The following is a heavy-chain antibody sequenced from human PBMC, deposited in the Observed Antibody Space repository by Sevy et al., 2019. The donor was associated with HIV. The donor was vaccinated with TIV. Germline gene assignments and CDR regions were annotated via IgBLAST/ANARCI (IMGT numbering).Heavy chain of an antibody. D-gene: IGHD6-13*01. CDR3: AKDTVSDSSSWYTSFYYYYGMDV. V-gene: IGHV3-9*01. J-gene: IGHJ6*02. CDR1: GFTFDDYA. CDR2: ISWNSGSI. Sequence: GGSLRLSCAASGFTFDDYAMHWVRQAPGKGLEWVSGISWNSGSIGYADSVKGRFTISRDNAKNSLYLQMNSLRAEDTALYYCAKDTVSDSSSWYTSFYYYYGMDVWGQGTTVTVSS.